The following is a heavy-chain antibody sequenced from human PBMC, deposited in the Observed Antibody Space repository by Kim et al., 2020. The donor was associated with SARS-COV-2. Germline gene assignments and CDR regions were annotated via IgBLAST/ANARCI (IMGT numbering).Heavy chain of an antibody. V-gene: IGHV1-24*01. CDR3: ATRNKYNWNTPIRY. J-gene: IGHJ4*02. Sequence: ASVKVSCKVSGYTLTELSMHWVRQAPGKGLEWIGGFDPEDGETIYAQKFQGRVTMTEDTSTDTAYMELSSLRSEDTAVYYCATRNKYNWNTPIRYWGQGTLVTVSS. CDR2: FDPEDGET. CDR1: GYTLTELS. D-gene: IGHD1-20*01.